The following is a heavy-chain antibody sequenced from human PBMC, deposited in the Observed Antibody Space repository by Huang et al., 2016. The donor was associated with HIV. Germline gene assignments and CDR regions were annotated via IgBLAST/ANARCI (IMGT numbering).Heavy chain of an antibody. CDR2: RSYEGNNK. J-gene: IGHJ4*02. Sequence: QVHLVESGGGVVQPGRSLRLSCAASGFSFKRYNMHWVRQAPGKGLGGGAGRSYEGNNKYYPDSLRGRFAISRDNSKTALYLEMNSLRADDTAVYFCAKDRSGGSYYFDSWGRGTLVTVSS. D-gene: IGHD1-26*01. CDR1: GFSFKRYN. V-gene: IGHV3-30*18. CDR3: AKDRSGGSYYFDS.